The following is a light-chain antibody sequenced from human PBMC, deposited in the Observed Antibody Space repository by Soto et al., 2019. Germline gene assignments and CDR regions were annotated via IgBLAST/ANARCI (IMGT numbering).Light chain of an antibody. CDR3: SSFTGTTTLDV. CDR1: SSDVGAYKY. CDR2: GVS. Sequence: SALTQPASVSGSPGQSITISCTGTSSDVGAYKYVSWYQQHPGKAPKLIIYGVSNRPSGVSNRFPGSKSGNTAFLTISGLQPEDEADYYCSSFTGTTTLDVFGTGTKVTVL. J-gene: IGLJ1*01. V-gene: IGLV2-14*03.